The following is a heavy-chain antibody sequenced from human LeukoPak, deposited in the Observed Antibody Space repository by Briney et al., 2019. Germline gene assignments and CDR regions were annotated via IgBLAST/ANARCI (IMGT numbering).Heavy chain of an antibody. D-gene: IGHD6-19*01. CDR1: GFTFSKYW. Sequence: GGSLRLSCAASGFTFSKYWMLWVRHAPGKGLESVSRINTDGTVTTYADSVRGRFTVSRHNADNTMFLQMNSVRDEATAVYYCATKQWLAPPPDSWGQGTPVTVSS. J-gene: IGHJ4*02. CDR3: ATKQWLAPPPDS. V-gene: IGHV3-74*01. CDR2: INTDGTVT.